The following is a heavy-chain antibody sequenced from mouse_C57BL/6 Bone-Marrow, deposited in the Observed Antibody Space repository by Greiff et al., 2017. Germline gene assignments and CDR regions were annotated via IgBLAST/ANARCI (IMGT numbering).Heavy chain of an antibody. D-gene: IGHD3-2*02. CDR1: GYTFTSYG. J-gene: IGHJ1*03. V-gene: IGHV1-81*01. CDR3: ARSRQLRLRYFDV. CDR2: IYPRSGNT. Sequence: QVQLQQSGAELARPGASVKLSCKASGYTFTSYGISWVKQRTGQGLEWIGEIYPRSGNTYYNEKFKGKATLTADKSSSTAYMELRSLTSEESAVYFCARSRQLRLRYFDVWGTGTTVTVSS.